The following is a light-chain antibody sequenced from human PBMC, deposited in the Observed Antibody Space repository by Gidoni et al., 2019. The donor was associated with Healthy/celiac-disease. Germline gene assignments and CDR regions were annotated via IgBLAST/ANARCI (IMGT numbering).Light chain of an antibody. Sequence: EIVLTHSPVTLSLSPGERATLSCRASQSVSSSYLAWYQQKPGQAPRLLIYGASSRATGIPDRFSGSGSGTDFTLTISRLEPEDFAVYYCQQYGSSPPMYTFGQGTKLEIK. CDR3: QQYGSSPPMYT. CDR2: GAS. J-gene: IGKJ2*01. CDR1: QSVSSSY. V-gene: IGKV3-20*01.